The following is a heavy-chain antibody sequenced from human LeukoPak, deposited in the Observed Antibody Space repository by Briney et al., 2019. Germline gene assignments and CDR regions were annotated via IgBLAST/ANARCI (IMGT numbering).Heavy chain of an antibody. J-gene: IGHJ6*03. CDR3: ARGIAVAAYYYYYYMDV. Sequence: SETLSLTCTVSGGSISSYYWSWIRQPAGKGLEWIGRIYTSGSTNYNPSLKSRVTMSVDTSKNQFSLKLSSVTAADTAVYYCARGIAVAAYYYYYYMDVWGKGTTVTVSS. V-gene: IGHV4-4*07. D-gene: IGHD6-19*01. CDR1: GGSISSYY. CDR2: IYTSGST.